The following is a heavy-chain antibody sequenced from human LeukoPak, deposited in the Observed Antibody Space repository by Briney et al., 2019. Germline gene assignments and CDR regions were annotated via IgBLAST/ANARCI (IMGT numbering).Heavy chain of an antibody. Sequence: SETLSLTCTVSGGSISSYYWSWIRQPPRKGLEWIGNSYYSGSTNYNPSLKSRVTISVDTSKNQFSLKLSSVTAADTAVYYCARVREYDILTGYAFDIWGQGTMVTVSS. V-gene: IGHV4-59*01. J-gene: IGHJ3*02. CDR2: SYYSGST. D-gene: IGHD3-9*01. CDR1: GGSISSYY. CDR3: ARVREYDILTGYAFDI.